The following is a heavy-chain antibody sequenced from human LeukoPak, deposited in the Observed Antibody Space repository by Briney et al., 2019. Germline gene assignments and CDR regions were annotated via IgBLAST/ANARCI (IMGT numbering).Heavy chain of an antibody. J-gene: IGHJ4*02. CDR3: ARQGKDGHRVVDY. CDR2: IWPDDSDK. Sequence: GESLKISCKASGYSFTSYWIGWVRQTPGKGLEWMGIIWPDDSDKRYSPSFQGQVTVSADKSINTAYLQWSSLKASGTAMYYCARQGKDGHRVVDYWGQGTLVTVSS. D-gene: IGHD5-24*01. CDR1: GYSFTSYW. V-gene: IGHV5-51*01.